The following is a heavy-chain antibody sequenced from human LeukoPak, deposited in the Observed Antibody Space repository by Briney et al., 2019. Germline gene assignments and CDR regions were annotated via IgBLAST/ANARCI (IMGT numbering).Heavy chain of an antibody. CDR3: AKSAARGYFDP. Sequence: GGSLRLSCAASGFTFSSYSMNWVRQAPGKGLEWVSSISSSSSYIYYADSVKGRFTISRDNAKNSLYLQMNSLRVEDMALYSCAKSAARGYFDPWGPWTLVTVSS. J-gene: IGHJ2*01. CDR2: ISSSSSYI. V-gene: IGHV3-21*04. CDR1: GFTFSSYS. D-gene: IGHD5-18*01.